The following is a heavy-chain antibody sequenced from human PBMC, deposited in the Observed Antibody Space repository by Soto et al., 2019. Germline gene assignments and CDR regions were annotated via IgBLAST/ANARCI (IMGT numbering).Heavy chain of an antibody. CDR1: GYTFTSYY. Sequence: ASVKVSCKASGYTFTSYYMHLVRQAPGQGLEWMGIINPSGGSTSYAQKFQSRVTMTRDTSTSTVYMELRSLRSEDTAVYSCARHGRSYYSSGWYYFDYWGQGTLVTVPS. D-gene: IGHD6-19*01. J-gene: IGHJ4*02. CDR3: ARHGRSYYSSGWYYFDY. CDR2: INPSGGST. V-gene: IGHV1-46*01.